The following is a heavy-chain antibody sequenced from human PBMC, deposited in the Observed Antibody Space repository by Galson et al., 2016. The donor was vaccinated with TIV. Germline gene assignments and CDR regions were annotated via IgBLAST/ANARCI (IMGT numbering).Heavy chain of an antibody. V-gene: IGHV4-61*01. D-gene: IGHD3-22*01. CDR3: ARETYPFDRSGYFFDY. J-gene: IGHJ4*02. CDR1: GDSVSSDTYY. CDR2: VFHSGAT. Sequence: SETLSLTCTVSGDSVSSDTYYWTWIRQPPGKGPEWTGYVFHSGATNYNPSLKRRLTISVDTSKNQFSLKLTSVTAADTGLYFCARETYPFDRSGYFFDYWGQGRLVTVSS.